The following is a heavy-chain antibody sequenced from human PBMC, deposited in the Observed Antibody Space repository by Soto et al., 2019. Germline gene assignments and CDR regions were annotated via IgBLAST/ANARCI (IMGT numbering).Heavy chain of an antibody. CDR2: IYHSGST. V-gene: IGHV4-38-2*02. D-gene: IGHD2-2*01. Sequence: SETLSLTCTVSGYSISSGYYWGWIRQPPGKGLEWIGSIYHSGSTYYNPSLKSRVTISVDTSKNQFSLKLSSVTAADTAVYYCATIFPLDCSSTSCFDYWGQGTLVTVSS. CDR1: GYSISSGYY. CDR3: ATIFPLDCSSTSCFDY. J-gene: IGHJ4*02.